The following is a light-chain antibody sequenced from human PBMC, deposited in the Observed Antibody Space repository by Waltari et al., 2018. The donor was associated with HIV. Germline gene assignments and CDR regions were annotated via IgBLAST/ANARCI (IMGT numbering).Light chain of an antibody. J-gene: IGKJ3*01. V-gene: IGKV1-39*01. CDR3: QQYYSSPFT. CDR1: QIITSC. Sequence: DIQLTQSPSSLSASIGDRVTMTCRASQIITSCLNWYRQTPGKAPELLIYAASTLQSGVPSRFSGSGSGTDFTLTISCLQSEDFATYYCQQYYSSPFTFGPGTKVDIK. CDR2: AAS.